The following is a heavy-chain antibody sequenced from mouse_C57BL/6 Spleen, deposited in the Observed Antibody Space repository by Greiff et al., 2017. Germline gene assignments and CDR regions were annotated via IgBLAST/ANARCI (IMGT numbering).Heavy chain of an antibody. CDR1: GYTFTDYN. CDR3: ARGPGDYYYFDY. CDR2: INPNNGGT. V-gene: IGHV1-18*01. J-gene: IGHJ2*01. D-gene: IGHD2-13*01. Sequence: EVKLLESGPELVKPGASVKIPCKASGYTFTDYNMDWVKQSHGKSLEWIGDINPNNGGTIYNQKFKGKATLTVDKSSSTAYMELRSLTSEDTAVYYCARGPGDYYYFDYWGQGTTLTVSS.